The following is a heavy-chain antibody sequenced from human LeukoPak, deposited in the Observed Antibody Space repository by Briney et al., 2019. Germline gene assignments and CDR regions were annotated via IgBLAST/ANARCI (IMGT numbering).Heavy chain of an antibody. CDR2: IKQDGSEK. V-gene: IGHV3-7*04. CDR1: GFTFSSYW. D-gene: IGHD5-12*01. CDR3: ARDSYSGYDSA. Sequence: PGGSLRLSCIASGFTFSSYWMSWVRQAPGGGLEWVANIKQDGSEKYYVDSVKGRFTISRDNAKNSLYLQMNSLRAEDTAVYYCARDSYSGYDSAWGQGTLVTVSS. J-gene: IGHJ5*02.